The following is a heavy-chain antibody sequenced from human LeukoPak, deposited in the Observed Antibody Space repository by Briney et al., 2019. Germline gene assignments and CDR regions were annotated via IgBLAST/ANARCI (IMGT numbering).Heavy chain of an antibody. J-gene: IGHJ4*02. V-gene: IGHV3-30*02. CDR3: AKEAVAGKYYFDY. CDR2: IRYDGSNK. D-gene: IGHD6-19*01. Sequence: GGSLRLSCAASGFTFSSYGMHWVRQAPGKGLEWVAFIRYDGSNKYYADSVKGRFTISRDNSKNTLYLQMNSLRAEDMALYYCAKEAVAGKYYFDYWGQGTLVTVSS. CDR1: GFTFSSYG.